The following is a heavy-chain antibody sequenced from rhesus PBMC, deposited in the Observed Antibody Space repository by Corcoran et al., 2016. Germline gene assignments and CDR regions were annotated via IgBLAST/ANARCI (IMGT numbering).Heavy chain of an antibody. V-gene: IGHV4-165*01. Sequence: QVQLQESGPGLVKPSETLSLTCAVSGGSFSGYYWGWIRPPPGKGLEWIGDISVSSGSTHYNPSLKSRVTISTDTSKNQFSLKLSSVTAADTAVYYCARATAAGTLSFDYWGQGVLVTVSS. CDR1: GGSFSGYY. CDR2: ISVSSGST. CDR3: ARATAAGTLSFDY. D-gene: IGHD6-31*01. J-gene: IGHJ4*01.